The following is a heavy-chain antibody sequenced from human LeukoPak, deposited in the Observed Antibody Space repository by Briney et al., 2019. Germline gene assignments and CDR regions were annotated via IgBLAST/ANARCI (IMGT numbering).Heavy chain of an antibody. V-gene: IGHV1-69*01. D-gene: IGHD2-2*01. CDR3: ARAPLGYCSSTSCPSYYYYYYMDV. Sequence: SVKVSCKASGGTFSSYAISWVRQAPGQGLEWMGGIIPIFGTANYAQKFQGRVTITADESTSTAYMELSSLRSEDTAVYYCARAPLGYCSSTSCPSYYYYYYMDVWGKGTTVTVSS. J-gene: IGHJ6*03. CDR2: IIPIFGTA. CDR1: GGTFSSYA.